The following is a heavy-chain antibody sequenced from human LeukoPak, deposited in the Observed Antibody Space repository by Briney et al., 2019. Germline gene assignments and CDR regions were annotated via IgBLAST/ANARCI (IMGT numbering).Heavy chain of an antibody. J-gene: IGHJ4*02. CDR3: ARRQLELRGMGFDY. CDR1: GGSIRSYY. Sequence: PSETLSLTCTVSGGSIRSYYWSWIRQSPGKGLEWIGYIYYSGSTNYNPSLKSRVTISVDTSKNQFSLKLSSVTAADTAVYYCARRQLELRGMGFDYWGQGTLVTVSS. CDR2: IYYSGST. D-gene: IGHD1-7*01. V-gene: IGHV4-59*08.